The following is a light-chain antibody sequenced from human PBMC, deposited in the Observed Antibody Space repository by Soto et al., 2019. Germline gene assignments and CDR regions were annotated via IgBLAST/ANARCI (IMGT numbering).Light chain of an antibody. V-gene: IGKV3-20*01. Sequence: EIVLTQSPGTLSLSPGERATLSCRASQSVSSSYLAWYQQKPGQAPRLLIYGASSRATGIPDRFSGSGSGTVFTRTISRLEPEDFAVYYCQQYGSSPRTFVQGTKVEIK. J-gene: IGKJ1*01. CDR1: QSVSSSY. CDR2: GAS. CDR3: QQYGSSPRT.